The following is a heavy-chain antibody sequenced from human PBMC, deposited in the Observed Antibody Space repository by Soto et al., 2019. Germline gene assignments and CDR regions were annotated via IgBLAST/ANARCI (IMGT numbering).Heavy chain of an antibody. J-gene: IGHJ6*02. CDR1: GYSFTSYW. Sequence: PVESLKIACKGSGYSFTSYWIGGVRRVRGKGLEWMGIIYPGDSDTRYSPSFQGQVTISADKSISTAYLQWSSLKASDTAMYYCARGGGHDSSGYNGMDVWGQGTTVTVSS. V-gene: IGHV5-51*01. CDR3: ARGGGHDSSGYNGMDV. CDR2: IYPGDSDT. D-gene: IGHD3-22*01.